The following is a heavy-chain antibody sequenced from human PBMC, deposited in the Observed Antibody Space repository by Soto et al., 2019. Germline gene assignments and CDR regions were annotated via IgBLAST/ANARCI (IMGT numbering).Heavy chain of an antibody. V-gene: IGHV4-59*01. CDR1: GGSISCSY. Sequence: AETLSLTCSVSGGSISCSYWSWIRQSPGKGLEWLGYVYYTGSTNYSPSLRSRVSISVDTSKNEFSLRLSSVTAADTAVYFCARSVAVPGAHIDYWGQGTQVTVSS. D-gene: IGHD6-19*01. CDR2: VYYTGST. CDR3: ARSVAVPGAHIDY. J-gene: IGHJ4*02.